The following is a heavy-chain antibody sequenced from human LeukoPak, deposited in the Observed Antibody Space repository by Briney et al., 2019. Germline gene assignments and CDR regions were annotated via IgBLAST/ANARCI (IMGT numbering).Heavy chain of an antibody. Sequence: GGSLRLSCAASGFTFSTFWMSWVRQAPGKGLEWVANIKQDGSENYCVDSVKGRFTISRDNAKNSLYLQMNSLRAEDTAVYCCARGHYYFDYWGQGTLVTVSS. J-gene: IGHJ4*02. V-gene: IGHV3-7*03. CDR1: GFTFSTFW. CDR3: ARGHYYFDY. CDR2: IKQDGSEN.